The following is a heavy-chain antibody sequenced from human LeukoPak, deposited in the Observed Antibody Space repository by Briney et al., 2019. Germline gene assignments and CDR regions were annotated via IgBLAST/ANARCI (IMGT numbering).Heavy chain of an antibody. Sequence: PGRSLRLSCAASGFTFSSYGMHWVRQAPGKGLEWVAVISYDGSNKYYADSVKGRFTISRDNSKNTLYLQMNSLRAEDTAVYYCAKDVSWFGELPNWFDPWGQGTLVTVSS. CDR1: GFTFSSYG. CDR3: AKDVSWFGELPNWFDP. V-gene: IGHV3-30*18. D-gene: IGHD3-10*01. CDR2: ISYDGSNK. J-gene: IGHJ5*02.